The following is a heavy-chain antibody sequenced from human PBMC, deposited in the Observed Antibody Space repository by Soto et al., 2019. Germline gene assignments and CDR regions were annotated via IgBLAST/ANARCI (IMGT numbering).Heavy chain of an antibody. J-gene: IGHJ6*02. CDR1: GGTFSSYT. Sequence: SVKVSCXASGGTFSSYTISWVRQAPGQGLEWMGRIIPILGIANYAQKFQGRVTITADKSTSTAYMELSSLRSEDTAVYYCASLMSSGYYYGMDVWGQGTTVTVSS. CDR3: ASLMSSGYYYGMDV. D-gene: IGHD3-10*01. V-gene: IGHV1-69*02. CDR2: IIPILGIA.